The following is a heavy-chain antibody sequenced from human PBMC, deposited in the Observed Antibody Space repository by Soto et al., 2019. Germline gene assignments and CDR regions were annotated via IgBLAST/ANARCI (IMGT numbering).Heavy chain of an antibody. Sequence: ASVKVSCKASGYTFTSYGISWVRQAPGQGLEWMGWISAYNGNTNYAQKLQGRVTMTTDTSTSTAYMELRSLRSDDTAVYYCARAGYCSSTSCYGGMDVWGQGTTVTVSS. V-gene: IGHV1-18*04. J-gene: IGHJ6*02. D-gene: IGHD2-2*01. CDR2: ISAYNGNT. CDR1: GYTFTSYG. CDR3: ARAGYCSSTSCYGGMDV.